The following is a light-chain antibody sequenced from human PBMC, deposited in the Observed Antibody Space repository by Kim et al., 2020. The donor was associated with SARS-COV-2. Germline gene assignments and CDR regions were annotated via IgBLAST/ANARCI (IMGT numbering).Light chain of an antibody. CDR2: DDN. CDR1: GGGAAANY. CDR3: HSCHNGNVV. Sequence: GTRSCPRRGGGAAANYVQWQQQRTGSAPITVMYDDNQRPSVVPVRSSGAIDTPSNSASLTISGRKTEDEDDYFGHSCHNGNVVFGAGTKLTVL. V-gene: IGLV6-57*03. J-gene: IGLJ2*01.